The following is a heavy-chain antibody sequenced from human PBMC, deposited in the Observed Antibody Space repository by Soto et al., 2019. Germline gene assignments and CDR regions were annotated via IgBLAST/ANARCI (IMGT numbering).Heavy chain of an antibody. Sequence: GGSLRLSCAASGFTFTSCGMHWGRQAPGNGLDWVAVISYDGSNKYYADSVKGRFTISRDNSKNTLYLQMNSLRAEDTAVYYCVSGGIAAAGIHYWGQGTLVTVSS. CDR1: GFTFTSCG. J-gene: IGHJ4*02. CDR2: ISYDGSNK. V-gene: IGHV3-30*03. CDR3: VSGGIAAAGIHY. D-gene: IGHD6-13*01.